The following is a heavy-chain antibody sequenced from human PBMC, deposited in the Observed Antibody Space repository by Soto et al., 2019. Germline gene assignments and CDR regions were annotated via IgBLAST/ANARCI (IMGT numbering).Heavy chain of an antibody. V-gene: IGHV1-3*01. Sequence: ASVKVSCKASGYTFPSYAMHWVRQAPGQRLEWMGWINAGNGNTKYSQKFQGRVTITRDTSASTAYMELSSLRSEDTAVYYCAVGYCSGGSCHLRYYFDYWGQGTLVTVSS. CDR1: GYTFPSYA. CDR2: INAGNGNT. D-gene: IGHD2-15*01. CDR3: AVGYCSGGSCHLRYYFDY. J-gene: IGHJ4*02.